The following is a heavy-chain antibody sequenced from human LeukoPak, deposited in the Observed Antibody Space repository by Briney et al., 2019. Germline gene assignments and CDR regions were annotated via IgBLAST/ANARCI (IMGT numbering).Heavy chain of an antibody. CDR2: IIPIFGTA. D-gene: IGHD3-10*01. J-gene: IGHJ6*03. CDR1: GGTFSSYA. Sequence: ASVKVSCKASGGTFSSYAISWVRQAPGQGLEWMGTIIPIFGTANYAQKFQGRVTITTDESTSTAYMELSSLRSEDTAVYYCARSYGSGTLDYYYYYMDVWGKGTTVTVSS. V-gene: IGHV1-69*05. CDR3: ARSYGSGTLDYYYYYMDV.